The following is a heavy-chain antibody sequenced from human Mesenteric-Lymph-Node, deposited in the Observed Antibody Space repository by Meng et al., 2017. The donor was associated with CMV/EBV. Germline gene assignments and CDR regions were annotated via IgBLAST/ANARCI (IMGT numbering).Heavy chain of an antibody. V-gene: IGHV3-23*01. D-gene: IGHD3-3*01. CDR3: AKDASDGYEGSYFDY. J-gene: IGHJ4*02. Sequence: GESLKISCAASGFTFSSYAMSWVRQAPGKGLEWVSAISGSGGSTYYADSVKGRFTISRDNSKNTLYLQMNSLRAEDTAVYYCAKDASDGYEGSYFDYWGQGTLVTVSS. CDR2: ISGSGGST. CDR1: GFTFSSYA.